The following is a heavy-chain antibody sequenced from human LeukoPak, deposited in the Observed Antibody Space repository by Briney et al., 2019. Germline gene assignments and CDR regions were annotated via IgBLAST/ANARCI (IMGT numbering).Heavy chain of an antibody. Sequence: GESLKISCKVSGYTFTSYWIGWVRQMQGKGLEWMGIIFPGDSDTRYSPSLQGQVTISADKSISTAYLQWISLKASDTAMYYCARSYDILTGLDYWGQGTLVTVSS. CDR1: GYTFTSYW. D-gene: IGHD3-9*01. V-gene: IGHV5-51*01. J-gene: IGHJ4*02. CDR3: ARSYDILTGLDY. CDR2: IFPGDSDT.